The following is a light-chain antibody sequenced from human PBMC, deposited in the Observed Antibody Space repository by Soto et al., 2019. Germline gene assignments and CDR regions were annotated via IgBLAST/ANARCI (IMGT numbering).Light chain of an antibody. CDR3: LLSYGGTYV. V-gene: IGLV7-43*01. CDR1: TGAVTRGYY. Sequence: QAVVTQEPSLTVSPGGTVTLTCASSTGAVTRGYYPNWFQQKPGQAPRALIYSTSIKHPWTPARFSGSLLGGKAVLTLSGVQPEDEAEYYCLLSYGGTYVFGTGTKLTVL. CDR2: STS. J-gene: IGLJ1*01.